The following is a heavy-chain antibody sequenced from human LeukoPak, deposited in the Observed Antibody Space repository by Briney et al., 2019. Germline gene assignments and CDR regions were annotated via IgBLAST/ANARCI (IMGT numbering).Heavy chain of an antibody. CDR2: MNPNSGNT. CDR1: GYTFTSYD. Sequence: GASVKVSCKASGYTFTSYDINWARQATGQGLEWMGWMNPNSGNTGYAQKFQGRVTMTRNTSISTAYMELSSLRSEDTAVYYCARPNSVLRFLEWPKGGYYYYYMDVWGKGTTVTVSS. J-gene: IGHJ6*03. D-gene: IGHD3-3*01. CDR3: ARPNSVLRFLEWPKGGYYYYYMDV. V-gene: IGHV1-8*01.